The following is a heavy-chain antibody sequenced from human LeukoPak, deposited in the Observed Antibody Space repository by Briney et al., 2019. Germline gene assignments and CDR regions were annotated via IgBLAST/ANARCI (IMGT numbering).Heavy chain of an antibody. D-gene: IGHD3-10*01. Sequence: SETLSLTCTVSGGSISSSSYYWGWIRQPPGKGLEWIGSIYYSGSTYYNPSLKSRVTISVDTSKNQFSLKLSSVTAADTAVYYCARNGLYFYGSGSYAGSDAFYIWGQGTMVTVSS. CDR1: GGSISSSSYY. J-gene: IGHJ3*02. CDR2: IYYSGST. CDR3: ARNGLYFYGSGSYAGSDAFYI. V-gene: IGHV4-39*07.